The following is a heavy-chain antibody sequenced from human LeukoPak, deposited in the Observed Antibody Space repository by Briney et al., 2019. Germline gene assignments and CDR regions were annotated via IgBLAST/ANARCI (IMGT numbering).Heavy chain of an antibody. J-gene: IGHJ4*02. D-gene: IGHD5-12*01. CDR2: ISGSGGNT. Sequence: GGSLRLSCAASGFTFSNYAMSWVRQAPGKGLEWVSAISGSGGNTYYADSVKGRFTISRDNAMNSLYLQMSSLRAEDTAVYYCARVRDSGYDWGYYFDYWGQGTLVTVSS. CDR1: GFTFSNYA. CDR3: ARVRDSGYDWGYYFDY. V-gene: IGHV3-23*01.